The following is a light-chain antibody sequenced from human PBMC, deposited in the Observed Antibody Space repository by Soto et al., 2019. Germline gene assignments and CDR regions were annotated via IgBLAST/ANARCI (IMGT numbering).Light chain of an antibody. J-gene: IGKJ3*01. CDR1: QSLNRN. V-gene: IGKV3D-15*01. Sequence: EILMTQSPATLSVSPGERATLSCRASQSLNRNLAWYQQKPGQAPRLIIYGASTRASGIPARFSGSGSRTEFTLTISSRQSEDFALYYCQHYNDWPPAFTFGPGTKVDL. CDR2: GAS. CDR3: QHYNDWPPAFT.